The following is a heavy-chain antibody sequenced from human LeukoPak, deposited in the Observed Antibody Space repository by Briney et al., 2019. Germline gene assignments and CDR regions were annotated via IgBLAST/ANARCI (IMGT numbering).Heavy chain of an antibody. CDR1: GGSISSYY. V-gene: IGHV4-59*01. CDR3: ARGGDPHYGMDV. CDR2: IYYSGST. Sequence: NPSETLSLTCTVSGGSISSYYWSWIRQPPGKGLEWTGNIYYSGSTNYNPSLRSRVTISVDTSKNQCSLKLSSVTAADTAVYYCARGGDPHYGMDVWGQGTTVTVSS. D-gene: IGHD2-21*01. J-gene: IGHJ6*02.